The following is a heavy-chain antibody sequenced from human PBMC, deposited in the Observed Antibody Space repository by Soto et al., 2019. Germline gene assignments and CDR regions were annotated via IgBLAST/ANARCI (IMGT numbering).Heavy chain of an antibody. Sequence: GGSLRLSCAVSGFTFSSYGMSWVRQAPGKGLEWVSVISGSGGSTYYADSVKGRFTISRDNSKNTLYLQMNSLRAEDTAVYYCAKDWGPGFGIHYCYMDVWGKGTTVTVSS. CDR3: AKDWGPGFGIHYCYMDV. V-gene: IGHV3-23*01. D-gene: IGHD3-10*01. CDR2: ISGSGGST. CDR1: GFTFSSYG. J-gene: IGHJ6*03.